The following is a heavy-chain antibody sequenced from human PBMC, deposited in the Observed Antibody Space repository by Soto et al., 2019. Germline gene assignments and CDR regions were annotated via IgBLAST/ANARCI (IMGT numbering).Heavy chain of an antibody. Sequence: GGSLRLSCAASGFTFRSYWMQWVRQAPGRGLVWVSWINSDGSSTSYADSVKGRFTISRDNAKNTLYLQMNSLRAEDTAVYYCASGGSSLNFDSWGQGTLVTVSS. V-gene: IGHV3-74*01. CDR1: GFTFRSYW. J-gene: IGHJ4*02. CDR2: INSDGSST. D-gene: IGHD6-6*01. CDR3: ASGGSSLNFDS.